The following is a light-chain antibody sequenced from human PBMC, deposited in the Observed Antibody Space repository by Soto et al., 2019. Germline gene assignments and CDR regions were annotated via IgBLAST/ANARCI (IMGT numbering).Light chain of an antibody. CDR1: QSVGSS. Sequence: EIVLTQSPATLSLSPGERATLSCRASQSVGSSLAWYQQKLGQAPRLLIYAASDRGTGIPGRFSGSGSGTDFTLIISSLEPEDFAFYYCQQGNTWPWTFGQGTKVDIK. CDR2: AAS. CDR3: QQGNTWPWT. V-gene: IGKV3-11*01. J-gene: IGKJ1*01.